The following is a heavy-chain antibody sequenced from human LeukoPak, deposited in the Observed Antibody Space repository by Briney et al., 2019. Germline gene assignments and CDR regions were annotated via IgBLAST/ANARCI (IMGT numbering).Heavy chain of an antibody. J-gene: IGHJ3*02. CDR1: GGTFSSYA. D-gene: IGHD2-2*01. V-gene: IGHV1-69*04. Sequence: SVKVSCKASGGTFSSYASSWVRQAPGQGLEWMGRIIPILGIANYAQRFQGRVTITADKSTSTAYMELSSLRSEDTAVYYCASLGDIVVVPAELNDAFDIWGQGTMVTVSS. CDR3: ASLGDIVVVPAELNDAFDI. CDR2: IIPILGIA.